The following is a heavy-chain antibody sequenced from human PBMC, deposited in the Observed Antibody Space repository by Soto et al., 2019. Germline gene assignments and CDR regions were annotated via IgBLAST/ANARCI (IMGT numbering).Heavy chain of an antibody. Sequence: GGSLRLSCPASGFTFSSYAMSWVRQAPGKGLEWVSAISGSGGSTYYADSVKGRFTISRDNSKNTLYLQMNSLRAEDTAVYYCAKGVAARGYYYGMDVWGQGTTVTVSS. CDR1: GFTFSSYA. J-gene: IGHJ6*02. CDR3: AKGVAARGYYYGMDV. V-gene: IGHV3-23*01. D-gene: IGHD6-6*01. CDR2: ISGSGGST.